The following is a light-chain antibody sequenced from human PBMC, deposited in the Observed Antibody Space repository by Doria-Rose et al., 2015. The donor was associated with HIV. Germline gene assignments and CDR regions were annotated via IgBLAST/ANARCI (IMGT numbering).Light chain of an antibody. V-gene: IGKV1-NL1*01. CDR2: AAS. CDR3: KHYNNPPAT. CDR1: QGISDS. J-gene: IGKJ4*01. Sequence: DIQMTQSPSSLSASVGDRVTITCRASQGISDSLAWYQQKPGKAPKLLLYAASRLDSGVPPRFGGGGSGTFSTLTTSGLQPEVFALYFFKHYNNPPATFGGGTKVDIK.